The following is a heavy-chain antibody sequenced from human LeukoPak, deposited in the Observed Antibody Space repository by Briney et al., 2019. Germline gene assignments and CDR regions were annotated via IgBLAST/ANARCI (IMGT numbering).Heavy chain of an antibody. CDR3: ARDGRGYYDSSGNYYFDY. CDR1: AGSISSYY. V-gene: IGHV4-59*01. D-gene: IGHD3-22*01. J-gene: IGHJ4*02. Sequence: PSETLSLACTVAAGSISSYYWSWLRPPPGQGLEWIGDIYYSGSTNYNPYLKSRVTISVATSKNQFSLKLSSVAAADTAVYYCARDGRGYYDSSGNYYFDYWGQGTLVTVSS. CDR2: IYYSGST.